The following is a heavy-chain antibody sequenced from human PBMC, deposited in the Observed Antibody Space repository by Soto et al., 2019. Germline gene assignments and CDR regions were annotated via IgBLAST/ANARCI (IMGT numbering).Heavy chain of an antibody. D-gene: IGHD3-3*01. CDR3: ARESRFLEWLSLNWFDP. CDR2: ISSSSSTI. J-gene: IGHJ5*02. Sequence: GGSLRLSCAASGFTFSSYSMNWVRQAPGKGLEWVSYISSSSSTIYCADSVKGRFTISRDNAKNSLYLQMNSLRDEDTAVYYCARESRFLEWLSLNWFDPWGRGTLVTVSS. V-gene: IGHV3-48*02. CDR1: GFTFSSYS.